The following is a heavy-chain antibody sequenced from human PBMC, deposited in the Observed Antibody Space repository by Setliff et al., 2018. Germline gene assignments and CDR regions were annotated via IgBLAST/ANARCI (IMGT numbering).Heavy chain of an antibody. CDR2: ISGYNGNT. V-gene: IGHV1-18*04. Sequence: ASVKVSCKASGYTFANSIVSWVRQAPGQGLEWMGWISGYNGNTYINEKFQGRLSMTTDTSTNTGYMELRNLTPDDTAVYFCERLVRYCTQRACQRTQDADPWGQGTQVTAPQ. CDR3: ERLVRYCTQRACQRTQDADP. D-gene: IGHD2-8*01. CDR1: GYTFANSI. J-gene: IGHJ5*02.